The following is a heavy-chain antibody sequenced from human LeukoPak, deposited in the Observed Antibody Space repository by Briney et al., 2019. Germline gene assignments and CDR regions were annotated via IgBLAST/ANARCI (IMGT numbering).Heavy chain of an antibody. CDR1: GFTFSSAW. J-gene: IGHJ3*01. CDR3: ARTIYYYESTSYFSDAFDV. V-gene: IGHV3-23*01. CDR2: ISGSGVST. D-gene: IGHD3-22*01. Sequence: GGSLRLSCAASGFTFSSAWMSWVRQAPGKGLEWVSAISGSGVSTYYADSVKGRFTISRDKSKNSLYLEMDSLRAEDTAVYYCARTIYYYESTSYFSDAFDVWGQGTMVTVSS.